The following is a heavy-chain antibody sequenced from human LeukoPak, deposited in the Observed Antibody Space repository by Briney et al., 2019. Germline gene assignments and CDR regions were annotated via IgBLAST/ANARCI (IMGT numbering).Heavy chain of an antibody. Sequence: GGSLRLSCAASGFTFSSYGMHWVRQAPGKGLEWVAFIRYDGSNKYYADSVKGRFTISRDNSKNTLYLQMNSLRAEDTAVYYCARDGAPMIQPPYFDYWGQGTLVTVSS. CDR3: ARDGAPMIQPPYFDY. V-gene: IGHV3-30*02. CDR2: IRYDGSNK. D-gene: IGHD3-22*01. CDR1: GFTFSSYG. J-gene: IGHJ4*02.